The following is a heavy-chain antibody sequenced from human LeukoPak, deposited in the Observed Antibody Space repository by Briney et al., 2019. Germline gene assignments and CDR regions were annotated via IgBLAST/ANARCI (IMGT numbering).Heavy chain of an antibody. Sequence: PSETLSLTCAVYGGSFSGYYWSWIRQPPGKGLEWIGEIKHSGSTNYNPSLKSRVTISVDTSKNQFSLKLSSVTAADTAVYYCARSSGWYYYFDYWGQGTLVTVSS. V-gene: IGHV4-34*01. D-gene: IGHD6-19*01. J-gene: IGHJ4*02. CDR1: GGSFSGYY. CDR3: ARSSGWYYYFDY. CDR2: IKHSGST.